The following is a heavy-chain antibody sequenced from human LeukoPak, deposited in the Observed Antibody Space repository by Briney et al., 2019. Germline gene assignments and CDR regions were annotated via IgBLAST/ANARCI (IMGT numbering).Heavy chain of an antibody. V-gene: IGHV4-59*01. D-gene: IGHD2-2*01. CDR2: IYYSGST. CDR1: GGSMRSYY. CDR3: ARGIVVVPAAVDAFDI. Sequence: PSETLSLTCTVSGGSMRSYYWSWIRQPPGKGLEWIGYIYYSGSTNYNPSLKSRVTISVDTSKNQFSLKLSSVTAADTAVYYCARGIVVVPAAVDAFDIWGQGTMVTVSS. J-gene: IGHJ3*02.